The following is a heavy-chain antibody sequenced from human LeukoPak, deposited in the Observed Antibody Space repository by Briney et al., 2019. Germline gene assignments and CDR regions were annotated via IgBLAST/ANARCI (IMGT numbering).Heavy chain of an antibody. V-gene: IGHV1-69*13. CDR1: GGTFSSYA. D-gene: IGHD2-2*01. CDR3: ARGFYQLEYFDY. CDR2: IIPIFGTA. J-gene: IGHJ4*02. Sequence: GASVKVSCKASGGTFSSYAISWVRQAPGQGLEWMGGIIPIFGTANYAQKFQGRVTITADESTSTAYMELSSLRSEDTAVYYCARGFYQLEYFDYWGQGTLVTVSS.